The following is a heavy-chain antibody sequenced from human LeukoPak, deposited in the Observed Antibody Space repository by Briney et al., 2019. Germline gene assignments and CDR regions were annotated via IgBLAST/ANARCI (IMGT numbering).Heavy chain of an antibody. Sequence: PGGSLRLSCAASGFTFSMSAMNWVRQAPGKGLEYVSAITGDGGGTYYANSVKGRFTVSRDNSKNTLYLQMASLRTEDMGVYYCARGHNSLSGVGDCWGQGTLVTVSS. J-gene: IGHJ4*02. D-gene: IGHD1-14*01. CDR3: ARGHNSLSGVGDC. CDR1: GFTFSMSA. CDR2: ITGDGGGT. V-gene: IGHV3-64*01.